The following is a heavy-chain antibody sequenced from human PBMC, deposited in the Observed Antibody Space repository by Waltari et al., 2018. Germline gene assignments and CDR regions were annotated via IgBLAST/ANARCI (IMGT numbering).Heavy chain of an antibody. CDR1: GGTFSSYA. CDR2: IIHIFGTP. J-gene: IGHJ4*02. D-gene: IGHD2-8*02. Sequence: QVQLVQSGAAVKKPGSSVMVSCKASGGTFSSYAISWVRQAHGQGLEWMGGIIHIFGTPNYAQKFQGRVTITADESTSTAYMELSSLRSEDTAVYYCAREFERATVTGGGVYWGQGTLVTVSS. V-gene: IGHV1-69*01. CDR3: AREFERATVTGGGVY.